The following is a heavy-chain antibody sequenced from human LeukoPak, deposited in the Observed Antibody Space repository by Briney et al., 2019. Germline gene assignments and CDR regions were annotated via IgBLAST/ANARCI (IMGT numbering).Heavy chain of an antibody. J-gene: IGHJ4*02. CDR2: IYYSGST. D-gene: IGHD4-17*01. CDR3: ARIDEVYGAYFDY. Sequence: SETLSLTCTVSGGSISSYYWSWIRQPPGKGLEWIVYIYYSGSTNYNPSLKSRVTISVDTSKNQFSLKLSSVTAADTAVYYCARIDEVYGAYFDYWGQGTLVTVSS. V-gene: IGHV4-59*01. CDR1: GGSISSYY.